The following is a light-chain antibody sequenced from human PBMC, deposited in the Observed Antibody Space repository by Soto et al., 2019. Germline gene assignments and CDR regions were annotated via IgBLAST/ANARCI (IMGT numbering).Light chain of an antibody. CDR2: AAS. V-gene: IGKV1-8*01. CDR1: QGISSD. CDR3: QQYYNYPRT. Sequence: AIRMTQSPSSFSASAGARVPITCRASQGISSDLAWYQQRPGKAPRLLIYAASTLQSGVPSRFSGSGSGTDFTLTISRLQSEDSATYYCQQYYNYPRTFGQGTRWIS. J-gene: IGKJ1*01.